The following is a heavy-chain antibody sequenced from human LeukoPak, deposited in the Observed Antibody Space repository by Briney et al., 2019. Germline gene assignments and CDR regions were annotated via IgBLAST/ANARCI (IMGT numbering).Heavy chain of an antibody. CDR2: FDPEEAKM. CDR1: GNSLSELS. V-gene: IGHV1-24*01. J-gene: IGHJ4*02. CDR3: TTRSGDFWSGFVN. Sequence: ASVTVSCKISGNSLSELSIQWVRQAPGKGLECMGGFDPEEAKMVYAQNFQGRVTMTEDTSTQTAYMELSGLTSDDTAVYYCTTRSGDFWSGFVNWGQGSLVILSS. D-gene: IGHD3-3*01.